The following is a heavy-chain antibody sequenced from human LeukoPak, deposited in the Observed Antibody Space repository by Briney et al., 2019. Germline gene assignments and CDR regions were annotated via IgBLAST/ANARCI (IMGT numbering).Heavy chain of an antibody. Sequence: PGGSLRLSCAASGFTFSDYYMSWIRQAPGKGLEWVSYISSSGSTIYYADSVKGRFAISRDNAKNSLYLQMNSLRAEDTAVYYCAKEYSGSFSPFPSYFDYWGQGTLVTVSS. V-gene: IGHV3-11*01. CDR3: AKEYSGSFSPFPSYFDY. CDR2: ISSSGSTI. J-gene: IGHJ4*02. D-gene: IGHD1-26*01. CDR1: GFTFSDYY.